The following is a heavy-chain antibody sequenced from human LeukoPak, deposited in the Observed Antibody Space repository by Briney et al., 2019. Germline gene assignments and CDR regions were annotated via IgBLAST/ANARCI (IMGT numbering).Heavy chain of an antibody. V-gene: IGHV3-74*01. CDR2: INHDGSLR. Sequence: GGSLRLSCAASGFALTNYGMHWVRQAPGKGLVWVSHINHDGSLRNYADSVQGRFTVSRDIAKNTLYLHMSSLGADDTATYYCARDVFSLGDSWGQGTLVTVSS. CDR3: ARDVFSLGDS. CDR1: GFALTNYG. J-gene: IGHJ4*02. D-gene: IGHD5/OR15-5a*01.